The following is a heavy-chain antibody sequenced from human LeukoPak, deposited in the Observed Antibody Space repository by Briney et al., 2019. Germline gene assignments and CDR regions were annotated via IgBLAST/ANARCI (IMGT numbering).Heavy chain of an antibody. CDR1: GFTFSSYA. D-gene: IGHD4-23*01. Sequence: GGSLRLSCAVSGFTFSSYAMHWVRQAPGKGLEWVAVISYDGSNKYYADSVKGRLTISRDNSKNTLYLQMNSLRAEDTAVYYCAREGHDYGGNSPSGGYWGQGTLVTVSS. CDR3: AREGHDYGGNSPSGGY. J-gene: IGHJ4*02. CDR2: ISYDGSNK. V-gene: IGHV3-30*04.